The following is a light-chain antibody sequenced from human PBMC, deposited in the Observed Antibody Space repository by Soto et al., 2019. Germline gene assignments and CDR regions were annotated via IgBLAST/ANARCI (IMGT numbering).Light chain of an antibody. V-gene: IGKV3D-20*02. CDR3: QQRSNRQIT. J-gene: IGKJ5*01. CDR2: DVS. CDR1: QSLSGRY. Sequence: ESLLTQSPGTLSLSPGERATLSCRASQSLSGRYLACYQQKLGQAPRLLIYDVSSGASGIPDRFSGSGSGTDFTLSISSLEPEDFAVYYCQQRSNRQITFGQGTRLEI.